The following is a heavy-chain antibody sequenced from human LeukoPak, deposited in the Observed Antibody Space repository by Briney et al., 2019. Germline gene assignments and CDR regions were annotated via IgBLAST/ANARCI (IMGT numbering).Heavy chain of an antibody. CDR2: IWYDASNQ. J-gene: IGHJ1*01. CDR1: GFTFSNYA. V-gene: IGHV3-33*01. Sequence: GGSLRLSCAASGFTFSNYAMHWVRQAPGKGLEWVAVIWYDASNQYCSDSVKGRFTISRDNSKNTLYLQVNSLRAEGTALYYCATTESRSPQSAEYSQYWGQGTLVTVSS. D-gene: IGHD3-10*01. CDR3: ATTESRSPQSAEYSQY.